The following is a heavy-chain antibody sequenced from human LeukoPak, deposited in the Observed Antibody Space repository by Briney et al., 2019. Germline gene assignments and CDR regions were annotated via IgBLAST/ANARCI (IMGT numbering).Heavy chain of an antibody. V-gene: IGHV4-39*07. D-gene: IGHD3-16*02. Sequence: PSETLSLTCTVSGGSISSSSYYWGSIRQPPGKGLEWIGSIYYSGSTYYNPSLKSRVTISVDTSKNQFSLKLSSVTAADTAVYYCARRFGHDYVWGSYRRYYFDYWGQGTLVTVSS. J-gene: IGHJ4*02. CDR3: ARRFGHDYVWGSYRRYYFDY. CDR2: IYYSGST. CDR1: GGSISSSSYY.